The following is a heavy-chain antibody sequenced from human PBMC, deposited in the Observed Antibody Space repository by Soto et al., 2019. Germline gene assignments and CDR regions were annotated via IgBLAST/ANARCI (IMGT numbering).Heavy chain of an antibody. CDR2: IYPSGGRT. J-gene: IGHJ4*02. V-gene: IGHV1-46*01. CDR1: GYTFTNYY. Sequence: ASVKVSCKASGYTFTNYYLHWVRQAPGQGLEWLGIIYPSGGRTGYSQRFQGRVTVTRDTSTNTVYMELTNLRSDDTAVYYCATEPKESYYFEYWGPGTLVTVSS. D-gene: IGHD5-18*01. CDR3: ATEPKESYYFEY.